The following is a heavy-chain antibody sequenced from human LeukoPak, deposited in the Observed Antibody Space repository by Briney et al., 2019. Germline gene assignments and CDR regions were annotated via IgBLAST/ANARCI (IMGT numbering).Heavy chain of an antibody. J-gene: IGHJ6*02. CDR2: IWYDGSNK. CDR3: ARDSRYDYGDYYYYGMDV. D-gene: IGHD4-17*01. CDR1: GFTFSSYG. Sequence: GGSLRLSCAASGFTFSSYGMHWVRQAPGKGLEWVAVIWYDGSNKYYADSVKGRFTISRDNSKNTLYLQMNSLRAEDTAVYCCARDSRYDYGDYYYYGMDVWGQGTTVTVSS. V-gene: IGHV3-33*01.